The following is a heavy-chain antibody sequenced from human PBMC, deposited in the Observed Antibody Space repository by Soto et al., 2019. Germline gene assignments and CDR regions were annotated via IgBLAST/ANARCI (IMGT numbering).Heavy chain of an antibody. CDR2: INPSGGST. D-gene: IGHD3-22*01. CDR1: GYTFTSYY. J-gene: IGHJ5*02. CDR3: ARDKLGYYYDSSGYFERKNWFDP. V-gene: IGHV1-46*01. Sequence: ASVKVSCKASGYTFTSYYMHWVRQAPGQGLGWMGIINPSGGSTSYAQKFQGRVTMTRDTSTSTVYMELRSLRSEDTAVYYCARDKLGYYYDSSGYFERKNWFDPWGQGTLVTVSS.